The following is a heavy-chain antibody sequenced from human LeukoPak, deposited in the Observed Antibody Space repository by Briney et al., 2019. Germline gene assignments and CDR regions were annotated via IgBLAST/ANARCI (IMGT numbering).Heavy chain of an antibody. CDR3: ASPSRGTGTLSGFDY. Sequence: EASVKVSCKASGYTFTSYDINWVRQAPGQGLEWMGGIIPIFGTANYAQKFQGRATITADESTSTAYMELSSLRSEDTAVYYCASPSRGTGTLSGFDYWGQGTLVTVSS. CDR1: GYTFTSYD. CDR2: IIPIFGTA. V-gene: IGHV1-69*13. J-gene: IGHJ4*02. D-gene: IGHD1-7*01.